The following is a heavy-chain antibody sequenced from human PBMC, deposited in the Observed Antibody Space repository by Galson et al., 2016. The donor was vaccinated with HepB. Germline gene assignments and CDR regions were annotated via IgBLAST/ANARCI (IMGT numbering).Heavy chain of an antibody. D-gene: IGHD1-26*01. J-gene: IGHJ5*02. CDR1: GFTVSNNF. CDR2: ISYDGSNR. V-gene: IGHV3-30*09. CDR3: ARDQGWEGGWFDP. Sequence: SLRLSCAASGFTVSNNFMRWVRQAPGKGLEWVALISYDGSNRYYGDPVRGRFAISRDTSTNTVYLQMNSLRPEDTAVYYCARDQGWEGGWFDPWGQGTLVTVSS.